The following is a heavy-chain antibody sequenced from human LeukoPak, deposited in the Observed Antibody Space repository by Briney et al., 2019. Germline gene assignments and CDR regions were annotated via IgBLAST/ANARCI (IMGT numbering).Heavy chain of an antibody. Sequence: SETLSLTCTVSGGSISSYYWSWIRQPPGKGLEWIGDIYYSGSTNYNPSLKSRVTISVDTSKNQFSLKLSSVTAADTAVYYCARRGYDFWSGALDAFDIWGQGTMVTVSS. CDR3: ARRGYDFWSGALDAFDI. J-gene: IGHJ3*02. CDR1: GGSISSYY. D-gene: IGHD3-3*01. CDR2: IYYSGST. V-gene: IGHV4-59*08.